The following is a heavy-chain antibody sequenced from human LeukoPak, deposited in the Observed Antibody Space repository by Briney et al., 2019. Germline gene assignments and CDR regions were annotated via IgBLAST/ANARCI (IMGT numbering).Heavy chain of an antibody. D-gene: IGHD6-13*01. V-gene: IGHV3-53*01. J-gene: IGHJ4*02. CDR3: AKGSLVRGPSTIDY. CDR2: LYSGGST. CDR1: GFTVSSSY. Sequence: GGSLRLSCAASGFTVSSSYMSWVRQAPGKGLEWVSVLYSGGSTYYADSVRGRFTISRDNSKNALYLQMNSLRAEDTAVYYCAKGSLVRGPSTIDYWGQGTLVTVSS.